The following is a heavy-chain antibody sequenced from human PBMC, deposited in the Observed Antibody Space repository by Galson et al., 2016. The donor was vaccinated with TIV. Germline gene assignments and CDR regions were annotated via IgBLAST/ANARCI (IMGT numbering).Heavy chain of an antibody. J-gene: IGHJ4*02. CDR3: ARAPGYHDRSGYYPA. V-gene: IGHV1-69*13. Sequence: SVKVSCKAPGGTFSSYAFSWVRRAPGQGLEWMGRIIGMFGTTIYLKKFQGRVTITADELTSTTYMDLSGLTSDDTAVYYCARAPGYHDRSGYYPAWGQGTLVTVSS. CDR2: IIGMFGTT. CDR1: GGTFSSYA. D-gene: IGHD3-22*01.